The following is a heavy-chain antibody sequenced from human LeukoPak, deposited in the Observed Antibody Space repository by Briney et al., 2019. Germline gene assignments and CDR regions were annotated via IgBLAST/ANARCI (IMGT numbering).Heavy chain of an antibody. Sequence: GGSLRLSCAASGFTFSSYWMSWVRQSPGKGLGWVANIKQDGSEKYYVDSVTGRFTISRDNAKNSLYLQMNSLRAEDTAVYYCAKGGATVIDYWGQGTLVTVSS. D-gene: IGHD4-17*01. CDR2: IKQDGSEK. CDR1: GFTFSSYW. V-gene: IGHV3-7*01. J-gene: IGHJ4*02. CDR3: AKGGATVIDY.